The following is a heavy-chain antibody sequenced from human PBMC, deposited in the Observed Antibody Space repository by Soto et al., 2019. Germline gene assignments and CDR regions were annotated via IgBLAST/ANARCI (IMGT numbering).Heavy chain of an antibody. D-gene: IGHD4-4*01. CDR1: GFTFTSSA. Sequence: VKVSCKASGFTFTSSAVQWVRQARGQRLEWIGWIVVGSGNTNYAQKFQERVTITRDMSTSTAYMELSSLRSEDTAVYYCAADPSIYGENDYWGQGTLVTVS. CDR3: AADPSIYGENDY. CDR2: IVVGSGNT. J-gene: IGHJ4*02. V-gene: IGHV1-58*01.